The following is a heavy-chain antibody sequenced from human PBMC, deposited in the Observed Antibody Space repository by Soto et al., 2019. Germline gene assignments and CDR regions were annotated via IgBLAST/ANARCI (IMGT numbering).Heavy chain of an antibody. Sequence: GGSLRLSXAASGFTFSSYGMHWVRQAPGKGLEWVAVIWYDGSNKYYADSVKGRFTISRDNSKNTLYLQMNSLRAEDTAVYYCANYDFWSGYGMDVWGQGTTVTVSS. D-gene: IGHD3-3*01. CDR1: GFTFSSYG. V-gene: IGHV3-33*06. CDR3: ANYDFWSGYGMDV. CDR2: IWYDGSNK. J-gene: IGHJ6*02.